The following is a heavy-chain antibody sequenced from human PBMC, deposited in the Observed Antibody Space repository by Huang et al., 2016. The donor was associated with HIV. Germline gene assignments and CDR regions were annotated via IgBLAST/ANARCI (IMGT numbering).Heavy chain of an antibody. V-gene: IGHV5-51*01. J-gene: IGHJ4*02. CDR2: IFPDDSDT. CDR1: GYSFSSYW. Sequence: VQLVQSGAEVKKPGESLKISCKGSGYSFSSYWIAWVRQMHGKGLEWMCIIFPDDSDTTSSPSFACNATTSADKSIGTAYLQWSSLKASDTAMYYCARRFSSSSGYFDYWGQGSLVTVSS. D-gene: IGHD6-6*01. CDR3: ARRFSSSSGYFDY.